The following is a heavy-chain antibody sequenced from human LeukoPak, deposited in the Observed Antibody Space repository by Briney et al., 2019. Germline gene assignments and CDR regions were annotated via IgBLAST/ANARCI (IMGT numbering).Heavy chain of an antibody. CDR2: ISYDGNNK. Sequence: PGGSLRLSCAASEFTFSSYGMHWVRQAPGKGLEWVAVISYDGNNKYYGDSVKGRFTISRDNSKNTLYLQMNSLRAEDTAVYYCARECSSHYYGSGSYCPPYFDYWGQGTLVTVSS. V-gene: IGHV3-30*03. J-gene: IGHJ4*02. D-gene: IGHD3-10*01. CDR1: EFTFSSYG. CDR3: ARECSSHYYGSGSYCPPYFDY.